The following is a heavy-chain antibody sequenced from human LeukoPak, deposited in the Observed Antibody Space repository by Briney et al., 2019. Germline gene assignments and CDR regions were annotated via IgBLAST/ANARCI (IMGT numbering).Heavy chain of an antibody. J-gene: IGHJ4*02. Sequence: PGGSLRLSXAASGFNFNSYDMQWVRQSPGKGLEWVTFIRYDGSEKYYVDSVEGRFTISRDNSKNTLYLQMNSLRAEDTAVYYCATSVTGYSSPFYYWGQGTLVTVSP. V-gene: IGHV3-30*02. CDR1: GFNFNSYD. CDR3: ATSVTGYSSPFYY. CDR2: IRYDGSEK. D-gene: IGHD6-13*01.